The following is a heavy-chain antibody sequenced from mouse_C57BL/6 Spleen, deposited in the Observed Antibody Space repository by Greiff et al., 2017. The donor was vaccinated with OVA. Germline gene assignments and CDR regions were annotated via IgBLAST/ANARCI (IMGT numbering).Heavy chain of an antibody. D-gene: IGHD1-1*01. Sequence: EVQGVESGGDLVKPGGSLKLSCAASGFTFSSYGMSWVRQTPDKRLEWVATISSGGSYTYYPDSVKGRFTISRDNAKNTLYLQMSSLKSEDTAMYYCARPDYYGSSYWFAYWGQGTLVTVSA. J-gene: IGHJ3*01. CDR3: ARPDYYGSSYWFAY. CDR1: GFTFSSYG. CDR2: ISSGGSYT. V-gene: IGHV5-6*01.